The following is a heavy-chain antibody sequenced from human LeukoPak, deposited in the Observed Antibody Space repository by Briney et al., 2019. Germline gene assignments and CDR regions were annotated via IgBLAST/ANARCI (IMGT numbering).Heavy chain of an antibody. D-gene: IGHD3-16*02. V-gene: IGHV4-34*01. Sequence: SETLSLTCAVYGGSFSGYYWSWIRQPPGKGLEWIGEINHSGSINYNPSLKSRVTISVDTSKNQFSLKLSSVTAADTAVYYCARRRGVKIMITFGGVIDYWGQGTLVTVSS. CDR1: GGSFSGYY. CDR3: ARRRGVKIMITFGGVIDY. J-gene: IGHJ4*02. CDR2: INHSGSI.